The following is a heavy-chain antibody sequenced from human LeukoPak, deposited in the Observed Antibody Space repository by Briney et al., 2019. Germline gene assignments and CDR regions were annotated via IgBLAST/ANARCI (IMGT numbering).Heavy chain of an antibody. CDR2: ISGSGGST. CDR1: GITFSSYA. J-gene: IGHJ6*02. CDR3: AKAQGLYYYSGMDV. Sequence: GGSLRLSCAASGITFSSYAMSWVRQAPGKGLEWVSGISGSGGSTYYANSVKGRFTISRDNSKNTLYLQMNSLRAEDTAVYYCAKAQGLYYYSGMDVWGQGTTVTVSS. V-gene: IGHV3-23*01.